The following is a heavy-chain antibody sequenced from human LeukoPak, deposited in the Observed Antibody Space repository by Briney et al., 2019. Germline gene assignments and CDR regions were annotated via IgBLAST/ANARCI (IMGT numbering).Heavy chain of an antibody. CDR3: ARTLYDSSGYYFDY. CDR1: GYTFTSYD. Sequence: ASVKVSCKASGYTFTSYDINWVRQATGQGLEWMGWMNPNRGNTGYAQKFQGRVAMTRNTSISTAYMELSSLRSEDTAVYYCARTLYDSSGYYFDYWGQGTLVTVSS. CDR2: MNPNRGNT. D-gene: IGHD3-22*01. V-gene: IGHV1-8*01. J-gene: IGHJ4*02.